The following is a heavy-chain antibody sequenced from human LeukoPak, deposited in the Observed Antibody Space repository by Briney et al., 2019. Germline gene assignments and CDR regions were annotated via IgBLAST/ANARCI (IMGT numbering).Heavy chain of an antibody. CDR2: ISGSGGST. J-gene: IGHJ4*02. V-gene: IGHV3-23*01. Sequence: GGTLRLSCVASGFTFSTYAMSWVRQAPGKGLEWVSGISGSGGSTYYADSVKGRFTISRDNSKNTLYLQMNSLRSDDTAVYYCARDEPPALSYSSSWPSRGGSFDYWGQGTLVTVSS. CDR1: GFTFSTYA. CDR3: ARDEPPALSYSSSWPSRGGSFDY. D-gene: IGHD6-13*01.